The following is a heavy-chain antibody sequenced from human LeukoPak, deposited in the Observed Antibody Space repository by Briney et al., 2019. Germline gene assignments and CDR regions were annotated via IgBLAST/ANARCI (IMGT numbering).Heavy chain of an antibody. V-gene: IGHV3-23*01. J-gene: IGHJ4*02. D-gene: IGHD3-22*01. CDR3: AKRDSSGYFPYYFDS. CDR1: RFTLRNFD. Sequence: GGSLRLSCAASRFTLRNFDMCWVRQPPGKGLEWVSYISITGVNTYYADSVKGRFTIPRDNSKNTLYLQMDNLTAEDTALYYCAKRDSSGYFPYYFDSWGQGTLVPVSS. CDR2: ISITGVNT.